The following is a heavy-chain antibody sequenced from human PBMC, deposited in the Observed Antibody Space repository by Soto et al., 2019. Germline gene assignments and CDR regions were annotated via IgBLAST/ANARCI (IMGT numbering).Heavy chain of an antibody. D-gene: IGHD6-13*01. CDR3: ARHGYSSSWDYDYGMDV. J-gene: IGHJ6*02. V-gene: IGHV4-39*01. Sequence: SETLSLTCTVSGGSISSSSYYWGWIRQPPGKGLEWIVSIYYSGNTYYNPSLKSRVAISVDTSKNQFSLKLSSVTAADTAIYYCARHGYSSSWDYDYGMDVWGQGTTVTVSS. CDR2: IYYSGNT. CDR1: GGSISSSSYY.